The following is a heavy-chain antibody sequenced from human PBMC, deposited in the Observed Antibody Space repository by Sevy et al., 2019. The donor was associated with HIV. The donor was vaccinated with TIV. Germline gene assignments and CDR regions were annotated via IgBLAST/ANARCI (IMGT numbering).Heavy chain of an antibody. CDR3: AHRPHNYDILTGLRAYYFDC. Sequence: SGPTLVNPTQTLTLTCTFSGFSLSTSGVGVGWIRQPPGKALEWLALIYWDDDKRYSPSLKSRLTITKDTSKNQVVLTMTDMDPVDTATYYCAHRPHNYDILTGLRAYYFDCWGQGTLVTVSS. J-gene: IGHJ4*02. D-gene: IGHD3-9*01. CDR2: IYWDDDK. CDR1: GFSLSTSGVG. V-gene: IGHV2-5*02.